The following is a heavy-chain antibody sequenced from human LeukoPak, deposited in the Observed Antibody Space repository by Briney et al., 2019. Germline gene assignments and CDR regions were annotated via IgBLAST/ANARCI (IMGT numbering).Heavy chain of an antibody. V-gene: IGHV1-69*05. CDR3: ARSHSSSWTWYFDL. J-gene: IGHJ2*01. CDR1: GYTFTSYA. CDR2: IIPIFGTA. D-gene: IGHD6-13*01. Sequence: ASVKVSCKASGYTFTSYAISWVRQAPGQGLEWMGGIIPIFGTANYAQKFQGRVTITTDESTSTAYMELSSLRSEDTAVYYCARSHSSSWTWYFDLWGRGTLVTVSS.